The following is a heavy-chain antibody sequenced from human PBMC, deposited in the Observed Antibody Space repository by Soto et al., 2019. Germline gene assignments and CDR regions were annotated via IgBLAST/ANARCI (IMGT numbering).Heavy chain of an antibody. J-gene: IGHJ6*02. Sequence: GGSLRLSCAASGFTFSSYGMHWVRQAPGKGLEWVAVIWYDGSNKYYADSVKGRFTISRDNSKNTLYLQMNSLRAEDTAVYYCARSRLAEPAAMYIIYYYYGMDVWGQGTTVTVSS. CDR3: ARSRLAEPAAMYIIYYYYGMDV. CDR1: GFTFSSYG. CDR2: IWYDGSNK. D-gene: IGHD2-2*01. V-gene: IGHV3-33*01.